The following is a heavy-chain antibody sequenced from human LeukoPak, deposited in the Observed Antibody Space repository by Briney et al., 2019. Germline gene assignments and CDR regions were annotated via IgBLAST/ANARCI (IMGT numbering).Heavy chain of an antibody. V-gene: IGHV4-39*07. CDR1: GGSISSSSYY. CDR3: ARDPPYSSGWLSYYFDY. Sequence: SETLSLTCTVSGGSISSSSYYWGWIRQPPGKGLEWIGSIYYSGSTYYNPSLKSRVTISVDTSKNQFSLKLSSVTAADTAVYYCARDPPYSSGWLSYYFDYWGQGTLVTVSS. D-gene: IGHD6-19*01. J-gene: IGHJ4*02. CDR2: IYYSGST.